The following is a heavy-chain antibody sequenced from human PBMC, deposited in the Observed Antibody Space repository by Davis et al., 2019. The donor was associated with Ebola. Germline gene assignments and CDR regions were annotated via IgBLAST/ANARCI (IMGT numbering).Heavy chain of an antibody. CDR1: GFTFSSYG. CDR2: ISYDGSNK. D-gene: IGHD6-13*01. J-gene: IGHJ4*02. CDR3: AKARSSRTPFDY. V-gene: IGHV3-30*18. Sequence: GESLKISCAASGFTFSSYGMHWVRQAPGKGLEWVAVISYDGSNKYYADSVKGRFTISRDNSKNTLYLQMNSLRVDDTAVYYCAKARSSRTPFDYWGQGTLVTVSS.